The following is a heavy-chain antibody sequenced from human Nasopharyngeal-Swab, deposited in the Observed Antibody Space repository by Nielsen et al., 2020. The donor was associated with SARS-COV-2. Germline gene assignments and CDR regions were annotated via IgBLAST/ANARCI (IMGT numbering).Heavy chain of an antibody. J-gene: IGHJ6*03. D-gene: IGHD6-19*01. CDR3: AKREAVAGTYYYYMDV. Sequence: SETLSLTCTVSGGSISGYYWSWVRRPPGKGLEWIGYITYRGSIKNKSSLNGRLTMSLDMSRNQFSLILNAVTAADTAVYYCAKREAVAGTYYYYMDVWGKGTTVTVSS. V-gene: IGHV4-59*08. CDR1: GGSISGYY. CDR2: ITYRGSI.